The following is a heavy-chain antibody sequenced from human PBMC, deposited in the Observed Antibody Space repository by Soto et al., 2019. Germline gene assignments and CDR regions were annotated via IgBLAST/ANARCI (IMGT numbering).Heavy chain of an antibody. J-gene: IGHJ6*02. CDR3: ASLRTPRITMVRPYYYYGMDV. D-gene: IGHD3-10*01. V-gene: IGHV4-34*01. CDR2: INHSGST. CDR1: GGSFSGYY. Sequence: KPSETLSLTCAVYGGSFSGYYWSWIRQPPGKGLEWIGEINHSGSTNYNPSLKSRVTISVDTSKNQFSLKLSSVTAADTAVYYCASLRTPRITMVRPYYYYGMDVWGQGTTVTVSS.